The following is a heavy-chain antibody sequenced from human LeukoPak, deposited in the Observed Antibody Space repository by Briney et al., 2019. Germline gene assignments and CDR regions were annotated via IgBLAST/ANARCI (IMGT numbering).Heavy chain of an antibody. CDR1: GSSFTTYW. CDR2: IDPSDSYT. V-gene: IGHV5-10-1*01. J-gene: IGHJ4*02. Sequence: GASLRISCKGSGSSFTTYWISWVRQLPGKGLEWMGKIDPSDSYTNYGPSFQGHVTISADKSISTAYLQWSSLKASDTAMYYCARDRDYADYWGQGTLVTVSS. CDR3: ARDRDYADY. D-gene: IGHD4-17*01.